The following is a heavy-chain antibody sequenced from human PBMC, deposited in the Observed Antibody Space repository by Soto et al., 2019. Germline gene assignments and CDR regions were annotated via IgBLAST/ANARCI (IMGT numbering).Heavy chain of an antibody. J-gene: IGHJ5*02. CDR2: IYASGST. CDR3: ARSAIPRGGWFRP. CDR1: EYSLSTFY. V-gene: IGHV4-4*07. Sequence: SETLSLTCNVSEYSLSTFYWSWIRQPAGKGLEWIGRIYASGSTNYNPSLKGRVTMSVDTSKKQFSLKMISVTAADTAVYYCARSAIPRGGWFRPWGKGVLVTVSS. D-gene: IGHD2-21*01.